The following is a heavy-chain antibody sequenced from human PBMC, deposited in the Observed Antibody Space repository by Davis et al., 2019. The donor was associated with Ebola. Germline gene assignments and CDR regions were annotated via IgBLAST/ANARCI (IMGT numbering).Heavy chain of an antibody. CDR3: AREVTGTTLSYYYYYGMDV. CDR2: ISGSGGST. D-gene: IGHD1-20*01. V-gene: IGHV3-23*01. Sequence: GGSLRLSCAASGFTFSSYAMSWVRQAPGKGLEWVSAISGSGGSTYYADSVKGRFTISRDNSKNTLYLQMNSLRAEDTAVYYCAREVTGTTLSYYYYYGMDVWGQGTTVTVSS. CDR1: GFTFSSYA. J-gene: IGHJ6*02.